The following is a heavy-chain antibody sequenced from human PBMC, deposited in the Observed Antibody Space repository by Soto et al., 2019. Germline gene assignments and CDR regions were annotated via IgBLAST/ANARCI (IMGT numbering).Heavy chain of an antibody. Sequence: EVQLLESGGGLVQPGGSLRLSCAASGLTFNSYAMTWVRQAPGRGLEWVSGVDGSGFTSYHADSVKGRFTSPRDNSKNTMYLQTNSLSAEDTAVYYCAKALGLYFGGDCFDAFDVWGQGAMVSVSS. J-gene: IGHJ3*01. V-gene: IGHV3-23*01. CDR1: GLTFNSYA. CDR2: VDGSGFTS. D-gene: IGHD2-21*02. CDR3: AKALGLYFGGDCFDAFDV.